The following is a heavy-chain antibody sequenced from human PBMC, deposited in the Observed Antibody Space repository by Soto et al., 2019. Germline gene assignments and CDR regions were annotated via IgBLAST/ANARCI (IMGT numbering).Heavy chain of an antibody. CDR1: GGSISGSSYY. CDR2: IYYSGST. V-gene: IGHV4-39*01. Sequence: PSETLSLTCTVSGGSISGSSYYWGWIRQPPGKGLEWIGSIYYSGSTYYNPSLKSRVTISVDTSKNQFSLKLSSVTAADTAVYYCARRRIAEDYYYGMDVWGQGTTVTVSS. D-gene: IGHD6-13*01. J-gene: IGHJ6*02. CDR3: ARRRIAEDYYYGMDV.